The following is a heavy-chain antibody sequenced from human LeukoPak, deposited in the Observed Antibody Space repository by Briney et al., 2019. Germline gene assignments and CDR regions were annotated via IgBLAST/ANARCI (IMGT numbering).Heavy chain of an antibody. Sequence: SVKVSCKASGGTFSSYAISWVRQAPGQGLEWMGRIIPILGIANYAQKLQGRVTMTTDTSTSTAYMELRSLRSDDTAVYYCAIIEEGGSHYYYMDVWGKGTTVTVSS. CDR1: GGTFSSYA. V-gene: IGHV1-69*04. CDR3: AIIEEGGSHYYYMDV. CDR2: IIPILGIA. D-gene: IGHD2-15*01. J-gene: IGHJ6*03.